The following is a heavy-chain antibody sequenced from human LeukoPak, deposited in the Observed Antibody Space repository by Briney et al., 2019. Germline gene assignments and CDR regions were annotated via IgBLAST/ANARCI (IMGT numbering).Heavy chain of an antibody. CDR1: GFTVNSNY. Sequence: PGGSLRLSCAASGFTVNSNYMSWVRRAPGKGLEWVSVFYSGGSTYYADSVKGRFTICRDNSKNTLYLQMNSLRAEDTAVYYCARQRDRYYFDYWGQGTLVTVSS. V-gene: IGHV3-66*02. J-gene: IGHJ4*02. CDR2: FYSGGST. D-gene: IGHD1-14*01. CDR3: ARQRDRYYFDY.